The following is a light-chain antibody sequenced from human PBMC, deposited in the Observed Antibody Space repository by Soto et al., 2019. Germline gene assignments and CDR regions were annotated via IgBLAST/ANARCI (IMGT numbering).Light chain of an antibody. CDR1: SSNIGAGYD. CDR3: QSYDSSLSGVV. CDR2: GNS. V-gene: IGLV1-40*01. Sequence: QSVLTQPPSVSGAPGQRVTISCTGSSSNIGAGYDVHWYQQLPGTAPKLLIYGNSNRPSVFPDRFSGSKSGTSASLAITGLQAEDEADYYCQSYDSSLSGVVFGGGTKLTVL. J-gene: IGLJ2*01.